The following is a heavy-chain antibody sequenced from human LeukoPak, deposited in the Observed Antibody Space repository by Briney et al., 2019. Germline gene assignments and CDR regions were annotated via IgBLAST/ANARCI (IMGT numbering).Heavy chain of an antibody. J-gene: IGHJ4*02. CDR1: GLTFSTDW. D-gene: IGHD1-26*01. CDR3: SRSGSYFDY. CDR2: INTDGSST. V-gene: IGHV3-74*01. Sequence: PGESLRLSCAASGLTFSTDWMHWVRQAPGKGLLWVARINTDGSSTLYADSVKGRFTTSRDNAKNSLYLQMNSLRDEDTAVYYCSRSGSYFDYWGQGTLVTVSS.